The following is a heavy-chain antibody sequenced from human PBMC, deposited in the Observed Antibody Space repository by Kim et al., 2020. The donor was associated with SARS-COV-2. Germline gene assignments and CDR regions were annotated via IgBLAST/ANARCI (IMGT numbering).Heavy chain of an antibody. D-gene: IGHD3-22*01. V-gene: IGHV1-18*01. CDR3: ARDFRWSHSGYYL. Sequence: YAQKLQGRVTMTTDTSTSTAYMELRSLRSDDTAVYYCARDFRWSHSGYYLWGQGTLVTVSS. J-gene: IGHJ4*02.